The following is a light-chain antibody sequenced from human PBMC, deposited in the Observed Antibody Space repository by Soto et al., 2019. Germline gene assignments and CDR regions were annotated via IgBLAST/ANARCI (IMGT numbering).Light chain of an antibody. CDR2: TND. CDR3: AAWDGSLKGYV. V-gene: IGLV1-44*01. Sequence: QLVLTQPPSASGTPGQRVTISCSGSSSNIGGNPVNWYQQLPGTAPKLLIYTNDQRPSGVPDRFSGSKSGTSASLAISGLQSEDEADYYSAAWDGSLKGYVFGTGTKLTVL. J-gene: IGLJ1*01. CDR1: SSNIGGNP.